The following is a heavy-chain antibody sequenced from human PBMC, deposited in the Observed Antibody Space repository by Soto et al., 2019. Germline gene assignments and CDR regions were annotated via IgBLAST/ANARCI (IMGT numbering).Heavy chain of an antibody. J-gene: IGHJ5*02. D-gene: IGHD2-8*01. V-gene: IGHV4-39*01. CDR1: GGSIRSRSHY. CDR2: LYYGGTT. CDR3: VRQGEAVTGVNCFDP. Sequence: PSETLSLTCTVSGGSIRSRSHYWAWIRQPPGKGLGWIGSLYYGGTTYYNPSLKSRITISVDSSKNQFFLNLSSLTAADTAVYYCVRQGEAVTGVNCFDPWGQGTLVTVSS.